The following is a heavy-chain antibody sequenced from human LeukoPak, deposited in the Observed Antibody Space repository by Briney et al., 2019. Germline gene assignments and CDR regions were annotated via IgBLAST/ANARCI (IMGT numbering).Heavy chain of an antibody. CDR1: GFTFDDYA. Sequence: GRSLRLSCAASGFTFDDYAMHWVRQAPGKGLEWVSGISWNSGSIGYADSVKGRFSISRDNAKNSLYLQMKSLRAEDTALYHCARGGIAAAGPIDYWGQGTLVTVSS. CDR3: ARGGIAAAGPIDY. V-gene: IGHV3-9*01. J-gene: IGHJ4*02. CDR2: ISWNSGSI. D-gene: IGHD6-13*01.